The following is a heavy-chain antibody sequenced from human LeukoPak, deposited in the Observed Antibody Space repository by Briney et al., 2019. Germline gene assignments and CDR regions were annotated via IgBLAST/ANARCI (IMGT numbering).Heavy chain of an antibody. CDR3: AGHPAEMNTL. J-gene: IGHJ4*02. Sequence: GGSLRLSCAASGLTFSNYRMNWVRQAPGKGLEWVSSISSSGNYIYYADSMRGRFTISRDNAKNSVYLQMSSLRAEDTAVYYCAGHPAEMNTLWGQGTLVTVSS. CDR2: ISSSGNYI. D-gene: IGHD5-24*01. CDR1: GLTFSNYR. V-gene: IGHV3-21*01.